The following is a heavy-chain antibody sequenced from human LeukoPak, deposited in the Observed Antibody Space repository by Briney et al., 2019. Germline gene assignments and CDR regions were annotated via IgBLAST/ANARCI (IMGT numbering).Heavy chain of an antibody. J-gene: IGHJ5*02. CDR3: ARDMRTRFAWEKNWFDP. CDR2: IYHSGST. Sequence: SETLSLTCAVSGGSISSSNWWSWVRQPPGKGLEWIGEIYHSGSTNYNPSLKSRVTISVDKSKNQFSLKLSSVTAADTAVYYCARDMRTRFAWEKNWFDPWGQGTLVTVSS. D-gene: IGHD1-26*01. V-gene: IGHV4-4*02. CDR1: GGSISSSNW.